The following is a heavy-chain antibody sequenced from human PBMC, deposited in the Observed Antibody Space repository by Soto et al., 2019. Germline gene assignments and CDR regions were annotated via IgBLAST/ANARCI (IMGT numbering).Heavy chain of an antibody. Sequence: QSGGSLRLSCAASGFTFSSYAMSWVRQAPGKGLEWVSAISGSGGSTYYAGSVKGRFTISRDNSKNTLYLQMNSLRAEDTAVYYCAKIKGAAGTWYYFDYWGQGTLVTVSS. V-gene: IGHV3-23*01. J-gene: IGHJ4*02. D-gene: IGHD6-13*01. CDR1: GFTFSSYA. CDR2: ISGSGGST. CDR3: AKIKGAAGTWYYFDY.